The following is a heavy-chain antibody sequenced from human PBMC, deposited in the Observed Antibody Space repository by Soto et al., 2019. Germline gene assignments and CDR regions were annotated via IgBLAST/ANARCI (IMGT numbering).Heavy chain of an antibody. D-gene: IGHD1-26*01. V-gene: IGHV4-59*08. J-gene: IGHJ6*03. CDR3: ARPLDPTNYYYMDV. CDR2: IYYSGST. CDR1: GGSISSYY. Sequence: SETLSLTCTVSGGSISSYYWSWIRQPPGKGLEWIGYIYYSGSTNYNPSLKSRVTISVDTSKNQFSLKLSSVTAADTAVYYCARPLDPTNYYYMDVWGKGTTVTVSS.